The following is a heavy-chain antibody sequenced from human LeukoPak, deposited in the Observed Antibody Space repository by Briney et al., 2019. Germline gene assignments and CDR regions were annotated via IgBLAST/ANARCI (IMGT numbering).Heavy chain of an antibody. CDR3: VRVKGSYFDY. D-gene: IGHD2-15*01. Sequence: PGGSLRLSCAASGFPLSSYSINRVHQAPGKGLEWVSYISSSGSAIYYVDSVKGRFTVSRDNAKNSLFLQMNSPRAEDTAVYYCVRVKGSYFDYWGQGALVTVSS. J-gene: IGHJ4*02. V-gene: IGHV3-48*01. CDR1: GFPLSSYS. CDR2: ISSSGSAI.